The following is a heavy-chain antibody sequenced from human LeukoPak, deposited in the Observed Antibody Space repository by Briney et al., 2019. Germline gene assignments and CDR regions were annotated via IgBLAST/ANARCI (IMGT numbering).Heavy chain of an antibody. J-gene: IGHJ3*02. Sequence: VKTSCKVSGYTLTELSMHWVRQAPGKGLEWMGGFDPEDGETIYAQKFQGRVIMTEATSTDTAYMELSSLRSEDTAVYYCATDGRWLHPHHAAFDIWGQGTLVTVSS. V-gene: IGHV1-24*01. CDR1: GYTLTELS. D-gene: IGHD5-24*01. CDR3: ATDGRWLHPHHAAFDI. CDR2: FDPEDGET.